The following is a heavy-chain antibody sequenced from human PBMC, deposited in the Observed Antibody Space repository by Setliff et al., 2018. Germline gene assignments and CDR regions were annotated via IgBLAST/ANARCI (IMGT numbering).Heavy chain of an antibody. CDR3: ARDRGGTNPWFDP. Sequence: GGSLRLSCVVSGFTVNDNFMTWVRQSPGRGLEWVSLIYTGGSTHYADSVKGRFTISRDISTSTLYLHMNSLRAEDTAVYYCARDRGGTNPWFDPWGQGTLVTV. CDR2: IYTGGST. D-gene: IGHD3-10*01. CDR1: GFTVNDNF. J-gene: IGHJ5*02. V-gene: IGHV3-53*01.